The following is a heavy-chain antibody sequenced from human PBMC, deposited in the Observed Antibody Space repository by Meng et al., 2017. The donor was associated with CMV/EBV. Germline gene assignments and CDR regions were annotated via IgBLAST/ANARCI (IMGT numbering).Heavy chain of an antibody. J-gene: IGHJ4*02. D-gene: IGHD6-6*01. CDR2: ISYDGSNK. CDR1: GFIFSSYA. V-gene: IGHV3-30-3*01. CDR3: ARGTKIGSSFDY. Sequence: GESLKISCAASGFIFSSYAMHWVRQAPGKGLEWVAVISYDGSNKYYADSVKGRFIIARDNSKNTLYLQMNGLRAEDTAVYYCARGTKIGSSFDYWGQGTLVTVXS.